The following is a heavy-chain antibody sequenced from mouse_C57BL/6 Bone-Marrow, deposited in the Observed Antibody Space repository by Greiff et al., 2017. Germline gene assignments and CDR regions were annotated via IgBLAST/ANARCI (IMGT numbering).Heavy chain of an antibody. Sequence: VQLQQSGPEPVKPGASVKISCKASGYSFTDYNMNWVKQSNGTSLEWIGVINPNYGTTSYNQKFKGKATLTVDQSSSTAYMQLNSLTSEDSAIYYCARSGITAVVATDYFHYWGQGTTLTVSS. CDR1: GYSFTDYN. J-gene: IGHJ2*01. D-gene: IGHD1-1*01. CDR3: ARSGITAVVATDYFHY. CDR2: INPNYGTT. V-gene: IGHV1-39*01.